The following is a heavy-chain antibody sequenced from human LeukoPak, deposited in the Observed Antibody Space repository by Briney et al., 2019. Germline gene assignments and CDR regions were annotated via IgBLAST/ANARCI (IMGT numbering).Heavy chain of an antibody. CDR2: TRNKANSYTT. V-gene: IGHV3-72*01. CDR3: ARATTAFDY. D-gene: IGHD4-17*01. CDR1: GFTFSDHY. J-gene: IGHJ4*02. Sequence: GGSLRLSCAASGFTFSDHYMDWVRQAPGKGLEWVGRTRNKANSYTTEYAASVKGRFTISRDDSKNSLYLQMNSLKTEDTAVYYCARATTAFDYWGQGTLVTDSS.